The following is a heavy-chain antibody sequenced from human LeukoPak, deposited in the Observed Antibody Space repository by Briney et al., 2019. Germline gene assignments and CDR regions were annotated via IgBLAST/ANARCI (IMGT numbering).Heavy chain of an antibody. D-gene: IGHD3-22*01. J-gene: IGHJ1*01. CDR1: GGSISSSSYL. V-gene: IGHV4-39*07. Sequence: SETLSLTCTVSGGSISSSSYLWGWIRQPPGKGLEWIGSIYYSGSTYYNPSLKSRVTISLDTSKNQFSLKLSSVTAADTAVYYCARVVQSTDSSGFYLPEYFQHWGQGTLVTVSS. CDR3: ARVVQSTDSSGFYLPEYFQH. CDR2: IYYSGST.